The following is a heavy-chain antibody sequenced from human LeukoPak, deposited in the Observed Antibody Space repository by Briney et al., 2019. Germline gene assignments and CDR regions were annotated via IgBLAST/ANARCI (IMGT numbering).Heavy chain of an antibody. CDR1: GFTVNSYA. V-gene: IGHV3-23*01. D-gene: IGHD3-16*02. J-gene: IGHJ4*02. CDR3: TKDHSEYVWGSYRRDDY. CDR2: ISGSGDNT. Sequence: GGFLRLSCAASGFTVNSYAMSWVRQGPGKGLEWVSTISGSGDNTYYADSVRDRFTISRDNSKNTLYLQMDSLRAEDTAVYYCTKDHSEYVWGSYRRDDYWGQGTLVTVSS.